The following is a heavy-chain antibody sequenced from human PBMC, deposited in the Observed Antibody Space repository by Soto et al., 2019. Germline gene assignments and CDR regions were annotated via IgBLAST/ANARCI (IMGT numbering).Heavy chain of an antibody. CDR1: GFTFSSYP. J-gene: IGHJ6*02. CDR2: ISGSGGST. D-gene: IGHD3-9*01. CDR3: AKCGDYDILTGYYRTAGMDV. V-gene: IGHV3-23*01. Sequence: GGSLRLSCAASGFTFSSYPMSWVRQAPGKGLAWVSAISGSGGSTYYADSVKGRFTISRDNSKNTLYLQMNSLRAEDTAVYYCAKCGDYDILTGYYRTAGMDVWGQGTTVTVSS.